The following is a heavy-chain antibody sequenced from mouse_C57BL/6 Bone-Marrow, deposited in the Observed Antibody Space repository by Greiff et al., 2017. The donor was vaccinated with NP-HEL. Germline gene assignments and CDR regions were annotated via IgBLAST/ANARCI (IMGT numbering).Heavy chain of an antibody. CDR2: IWTGGGT. D-gene: IGHD1-1*01. V-gene: IGHV2-9-1*01. CDR3: ARNSVVVAFHWYFDV. Sequence: QVQLKESGPGLVAPSQSLSITCTVSGFSLTSYAISWVRQPPGKGLEWLGVIWTGGGTNYNSALKSRLSISKDNSKSQVFLKMNRLQTDDTARYYCARNSVVVAFHWYFDVWGTGTTVTVSS. J-gene: IGHJ1*03. CDR1: GFSLTSYA.